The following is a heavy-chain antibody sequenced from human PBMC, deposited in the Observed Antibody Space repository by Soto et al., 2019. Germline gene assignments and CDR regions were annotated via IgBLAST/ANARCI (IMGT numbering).Heavy chain of an antibody. V-gene: IGHV4-61*01. CDR1: GGSVSSGSYY. Sequence: SETLSLTCTVSGGSVSSGSYYWSWIRQPPGKGLEWIGYIYYSGSTYYNPSLKSRVTISVDTSKNQFSLKLSSVTAADTAVYYCARVGVATIEFDYWGQGTLVTVSS. CDR3: ARVGVATIEFDY. D-gene: IGHD5-12*01. J-gene: IGHJ4*02. CDR2: IYYSGST.